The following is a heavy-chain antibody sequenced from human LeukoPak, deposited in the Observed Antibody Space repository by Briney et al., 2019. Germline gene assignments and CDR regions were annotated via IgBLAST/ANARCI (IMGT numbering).Heavy chain of an antibody. CDR2: IKSKTDGGTT. CDR1: GFTFSNAW. CDR3: TTEDPAKYSSSWYGDFDY. J-gene: IGHJ4*02. Sequence: PGGSLRLSCAASGFTFSNAWMSWVRQAPGKGLEWVGRIKSKTDGGTTDYAAPVKGRFTISRDDSKNTLYLQMNSLKTEDTAVYYCTTEDPAKYSSSWYGDFDYWGQGTLVTVSS. V-gene: IGHV3-15*01. D-gene: IGHD6-13*01.